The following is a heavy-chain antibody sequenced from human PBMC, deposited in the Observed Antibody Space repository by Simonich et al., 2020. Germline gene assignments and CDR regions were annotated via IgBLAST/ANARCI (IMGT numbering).Heavy chain of an antibody. CDR2: ISASNGNT. CDR1: GYTFTSYG. J-gene: IGHJ4*02. D-gene: IGHD2-15*01. Sequence: QVQLVQSGAEVKKPGASVKVSCKASGYTFTSYGISWVRQAPGQGLEWMGWISASNGNTNLAQKIKGRVTMTTDTSTSTAYMERRSQRSDDTAVYYCARASRGTWWYYYFDYWGQGTLVTVSS. V-gene: IGHV1-18*01. CDR3: ARASRGTWWYYYFDY.